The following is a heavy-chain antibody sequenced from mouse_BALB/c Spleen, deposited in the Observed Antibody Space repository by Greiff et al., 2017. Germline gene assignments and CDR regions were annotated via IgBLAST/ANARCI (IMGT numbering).Heavy chain of an antibody. J-gene: IGHJ4*01. CDR2: ILPGSGST. Sequence: QVQLKESGAELMKPGASVQISCKATGYTFSSYWIAWVKQRPGHGLEWIGEILPGSGSTNYTEKFKGKATFTADTSSNTAYMQLSSLTSEDSAVYYCARRLLRRGMDYWGQGTSVTVSS. CDR3: ARRLLRRGMDY. CDR1: GYTFSSYW. V-gene: IGHV1-9*01. D-gene: IGHD1-2*01.